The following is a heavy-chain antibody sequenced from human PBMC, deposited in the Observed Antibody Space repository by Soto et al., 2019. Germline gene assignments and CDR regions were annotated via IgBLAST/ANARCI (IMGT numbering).Heavy chain of an antibody. Sequence: QVQLVQSGAEVKKPGASVKVSCKASGYTFTSYYMHWVRQAPGKGLEWVAVIWYDGSNKYYADSVKGRFTISRDNSKNTLYLQMNSLRAEDTAVYYCARVSAARPFDYWGQGTLVTVSS. CDR3: ARVSAARPFDY. D-gene: IGHD6-6*01. J-gene: IGHJ4*02. CDR1: GYTFTSYY. V-gene: IGHV3-33*01. CDR2: IWYDGSNK.